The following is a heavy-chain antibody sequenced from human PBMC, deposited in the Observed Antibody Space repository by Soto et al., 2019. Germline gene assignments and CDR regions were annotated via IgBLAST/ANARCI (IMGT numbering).Heavy chain of an antibody. CDR3: ARQGIMAARPYEGFQH. CDR1: GYTFTSYY. V-gene: IGHV1-46*01. D-gene: IGHD6-6*01. CDR2: INPSGGST. Sequence: ASVKVSCKASGYTFTSYYMHWVRQAPGQGLEWMGIINPSGGSTSYAQKFQGRVTMTRDTSTSTVYMELSSLRSEDTAVYYCARQGIMAARPYEGFQHWGQGTLVTVSS. J-gene: IGHJ1*01.